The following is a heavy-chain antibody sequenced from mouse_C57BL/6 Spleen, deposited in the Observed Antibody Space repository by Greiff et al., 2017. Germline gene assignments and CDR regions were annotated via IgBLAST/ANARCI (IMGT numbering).Heavy chain of an antibody. V-gene: IGHV1-7*01. CDR1: GYTFTSYW. Sequence: QVQLKESGAELAKPGASVKLSCKASGYTFTSYWMHWVKQRPGQGLEWIGYINPSSGYTKYNQKFKDKATLTADKSSSTAYMQLSSLTYEDSAVYYCARANWDVREAMDYWGQGTSVTVSS. J-gene: IGHJ4*01. D-gene: IGHD4-1*02. CDR3: ARANWDVREAMDY. CDR2: INPSSGYT.